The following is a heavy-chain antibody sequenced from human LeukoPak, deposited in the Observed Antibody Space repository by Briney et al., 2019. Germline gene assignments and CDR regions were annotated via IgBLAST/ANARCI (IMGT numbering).Heavy chain of an antibody. CDR1: GFTFSSYS. J-gene: IGHJ4*02. Sequence: GGSLRLSCAASGFTFSSYSMNWVRQAPGKGLEWVSGISGSSATTYYADSVKGRLTISRDNSKNTVYLQMNSLRAEDTAVYYCAKGARLRLGEDFDYWGQGTLVTVSS. D-gene: IGHD3-16*01. CDR3: AKGARLRLGEDFDY. CDR2: ISGSSATT. V-gene: IGHV3-23*01.